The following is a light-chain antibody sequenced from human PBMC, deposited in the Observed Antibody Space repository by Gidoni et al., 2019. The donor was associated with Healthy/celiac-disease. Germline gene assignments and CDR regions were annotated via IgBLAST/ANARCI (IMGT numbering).Light chain of an antibody. V-gene: IGKV1-5*03. CDR2: KAS. CDR3: QQYNSYPWT. Sequence: DIQMTQSPSTLSASVGDRVTITCLASQSISSWLAWYQQKPGKAPKLLIYKASSLESGVPSRFSGSGSGTEFTLTISSLQPDDFATYYCQQYNSYPWTFXXXTKVEIK. CDR1: QSISSW. J-gene: IGKJ1*01.